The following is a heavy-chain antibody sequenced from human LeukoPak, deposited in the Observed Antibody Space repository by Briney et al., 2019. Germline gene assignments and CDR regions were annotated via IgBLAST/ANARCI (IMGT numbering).Heavy chain of an antibody. CDR1: GFTVSNNY. J-gene: IGHJ4*02. D-gene: IGHD6-19*01. V-gene: IGHV3-53*04. Sequence: GGSLRLSRAASGFTVSNNYMSWVRQAPGKGLEWVSTIYSGGNTYYADSVKGRFTISRHNSMNTLYLQMNSLRTEDTAVYYCARESSVSGWYIYWGQGTLVTVSS. CDR2: IYSGGNT. CDR3: ARESSVSGWYIY.